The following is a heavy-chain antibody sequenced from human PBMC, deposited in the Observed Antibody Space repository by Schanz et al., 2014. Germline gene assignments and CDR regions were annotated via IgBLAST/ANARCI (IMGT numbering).Heavy chain of an antibody. D-gene: IGHD1-26*01. Sequence: DVQLVESGGTLVRPGGSLRLSCAASGFNFSSHWMTWVRQAPGRGLEWVANIRQDVRAKYYADSVKGRFTTSRDNSKNTMYLQMNSLRAEDTAVYYFVKDLQRELLRDDHYYGMDVWGQGTTVTVSS. CDR1: GFNFSSHW. CDR2: IRQDVRAK. V-gene: IGHV3-7*01. CDR3: VKDLQRELLRDDHYYGMDV. J-gene: IGHJ6*02.